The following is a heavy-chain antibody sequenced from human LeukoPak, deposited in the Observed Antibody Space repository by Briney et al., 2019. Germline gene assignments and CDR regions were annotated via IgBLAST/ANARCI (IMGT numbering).Heavy chain of an antibody. CDR1: GFTFSSYS. CDR3: ARHATRLRYFDWFSYYYMDV. D-gene: IGHD3-9*01. CDR2: ISSSSSYI. Sequence: GGSLRLSCAASGFTFSSYSMNWVRQAPGKGLEWVSSISSSSSYIYYADSVKGRFTISRDNAKNSLYLQMNSLRAEDTAVYYCARHATRLRYFDWFSYYYMDVWGKGTTVTVSS. V-gene: IGHV3-21*01. J-gene: IGHJ6*03.